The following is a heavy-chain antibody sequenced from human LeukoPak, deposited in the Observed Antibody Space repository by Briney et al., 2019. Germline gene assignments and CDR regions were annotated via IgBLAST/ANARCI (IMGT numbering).Heavy chain of an antibody. D-gene: IGHD2-15*01. Sequence: PSETLSLTCTVSGGSISSSSYYWGWIRQPPGKGLEWIGYIYYSGSTYYNPSLKSRVTISVDTSKNQFSLKLSSVTAADTAVYYCASTHCSGGSCLFDPWGQGTLVTVSS. CDR1: GGSISSSSYY. CDR2: IYYSGST. J-gene: IGHJ5*02. CDR3: ASTHCSGGSCLFDP. V-gene: IGHV4-31*03.